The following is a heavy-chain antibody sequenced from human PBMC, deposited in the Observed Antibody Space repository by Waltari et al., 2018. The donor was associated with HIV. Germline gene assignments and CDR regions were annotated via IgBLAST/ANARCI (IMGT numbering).Heavy chain of an antibody. CDR2: IKQDGSEK. CDR3: ARDYDFWSGYYTGIYFDY. D-gene: IGHD3-3*01. V-gene: IGHV3-7*01. J-gene: IGHJ4*02. CDR1: GFTFSRYW. Sequence: EVQLVESGGGLVQPGGSLRLSCAASGFTFSRYWLSWVRPAPGQGLEWVANIKQDGSEKYYVDSVKGRFTISRDNAKNSLYLQMNSLRAEDTAVYYCARDYDFWSGYYTGIYFDYWGQGTLVTVSS.